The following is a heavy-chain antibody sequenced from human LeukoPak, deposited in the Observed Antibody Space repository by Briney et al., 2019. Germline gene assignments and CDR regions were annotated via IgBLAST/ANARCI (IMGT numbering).Heavy chain of an antibody. D-gene: IGHD3-3*01. CDR3: AKGSYDFWSGYLPGFDP. Sequence: GGSLRLSCAASGFTFSSYAMSWVRQAPGKGLEWVSAISGSGGSTYYADSVKGRFTISRDNSKNTLYLQMNSLRAEDTAVYYCAKGSYDFWSGYLPGFDPWGQGTLVTGSS. CDR1: GFTFSSYA. CDR2: ISGSGGST. J-gene: IGHJ5*02. V-gene: IGHV3-23*01.